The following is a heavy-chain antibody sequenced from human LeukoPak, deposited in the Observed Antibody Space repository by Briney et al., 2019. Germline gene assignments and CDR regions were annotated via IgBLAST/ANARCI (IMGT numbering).Heavy chain of an antibody. CDR3: ARDVGASNFDS. V-gene: IGHV4-4*07. CDR2: IYTTGTT. J-gene: IGHJ4*02. D-gene: IGHD1-26*01. CDR1: GDSITSYY. Sequence: SETLSLTCPVSGDSITSYYWSWIRQSAEKGLEWIGRIYTTGTTNYNPSLKGRVPVSVDTSKNQFFLKLRSVTAADTAVYYCARDVGASNFDSWGQGVQVTVSS.